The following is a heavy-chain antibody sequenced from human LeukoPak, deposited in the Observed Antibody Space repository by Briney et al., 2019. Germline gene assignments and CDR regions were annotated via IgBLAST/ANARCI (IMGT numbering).Heavy chain of an antibody. D-gene: IGHD3/OR15-3a*01. V-gene: IGHV3-11*01. J-gene: IGHJ6*03. CDR3: ARVPNLDYYYYYYYMDV. CDR2: ISSSGSTI. Sequence: AGGSLRLSCAASGFTFSDYYMSWIRQAPGKGLEWVSYISSSGSTIYYADSVKGRFTISRDNAKNSLYLQTNSLRAEDTAVYYCARVPNLDYYYYYYYMDVWGKGTTVTVSS. CDR1: GFTFSDYY.